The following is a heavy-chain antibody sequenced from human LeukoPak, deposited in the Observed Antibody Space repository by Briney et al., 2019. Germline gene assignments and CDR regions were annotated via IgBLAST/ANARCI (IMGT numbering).Heavy chain of an antibody. CDR1: GGSISSYY. CDR3: AREGNIFDWLELDY. V-gene: IGHV4-59*12. CDR2: IYYSGST. D-gene: IGHD3-9*01. J-gene: IGHJ4*02. Sequence: SETLSLTCTVSGGSISSYYWSWIRQPPGKGLEWIGYIYYSGSTNYNPSLKSRVTISVDTSKNQFSLKLSSVTAADTAVYYCAREGNIFDWLELDYWGQGTLVTVSS.